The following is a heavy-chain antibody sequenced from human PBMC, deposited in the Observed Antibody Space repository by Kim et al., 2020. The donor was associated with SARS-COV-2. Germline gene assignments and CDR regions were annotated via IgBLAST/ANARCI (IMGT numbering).Heavy chain of an antibody. CDR2: GRI. Sequence: GRIGYADTVKGRFTITRDNAKNSLYLQMNRLRAEDTALYYCATSEYPDYWGQGTLVTVSS. J-gene: IGHJ4*02. CDR3: ATSEYPDY. D-gene: IGHD6-6*01. V-gene: IGHV3-9*01.